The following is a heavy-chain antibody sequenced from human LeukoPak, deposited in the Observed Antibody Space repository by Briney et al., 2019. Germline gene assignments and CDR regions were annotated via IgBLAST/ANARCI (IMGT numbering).Heavy chain of an antibody. CDR1: GFTFSSYG. CDR3: ARGGNGDYSTSGLFDY. CDR2: ISGSGGST. J-gene: IGHJ4*02. V-gene: IGHV3-23*01. Sequence: GGTLRLSCAASGFTFSSYGMSWVRQAPGKGLEWVSAISGSGGSTYYADSVKGRFTISRDNSKNTLYLQMNSLRAEDTAVYYCARGGNGDYSTSGLFDYWGQGTLVTVSS. D-gene: IGHD4-17*01.